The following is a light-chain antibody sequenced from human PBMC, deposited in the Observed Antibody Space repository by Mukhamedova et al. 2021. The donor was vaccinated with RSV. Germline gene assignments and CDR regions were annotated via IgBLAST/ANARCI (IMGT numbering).Light chain of an antibody. J-gene: IGKJ3*01. V-gene: IGKV1-39*01. CDR2: ATS. Sequence: WYQRRVHGKAPNLLIFATSSLQSGVSSRFSGSDSETDFTLTISSLEPEDFATYYCQQTYRAFTFGPGTRVDIK. CDR3: QQTYRAFT.